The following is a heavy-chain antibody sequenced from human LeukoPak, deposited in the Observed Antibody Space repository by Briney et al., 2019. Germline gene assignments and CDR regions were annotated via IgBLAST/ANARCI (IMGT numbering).Heavy chain of an antibody. Sequence: ASVKVSYKVSGYTLTELSMHWVRQAPGKGLEWMGGFDPEDGETIYAQKFQGRVTMTEDTSTDTAYMELSSLRSEDTAVYYCATDSSGYYYFFDYWGQGTLVTVSS. J-gene: IGHJ4*02. V-gene: IGHV1-24*01. CDR2: FDPEDGET. CDR3: ATDSSGYYYFFDY. D-gene: IGHD3-22*01. CDR1: GYTLTELS.